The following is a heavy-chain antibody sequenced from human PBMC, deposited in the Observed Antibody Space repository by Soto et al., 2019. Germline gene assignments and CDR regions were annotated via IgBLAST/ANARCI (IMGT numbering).Heavy chain of an antibody. D-gene: IGHD5-18*01. Sequence: EVQLVESGGGLVKPGGSLRLSCAASGFTFSSYSMNWVRQAPGKGLEWVSAISGSGGSTYYADSVKGRFTISRDNSKNTLYLQMNSLRAEDTAVYYCAKSGSGYSYGHFDYWGQGTLVTVSS. CDR2: ISGSGGST. J-gene: IGHJ4*02. V-gene: IGHV3-23*04. CDR1: GFTFSSYS. CDR3: AKSGSGYSYGHFDY.